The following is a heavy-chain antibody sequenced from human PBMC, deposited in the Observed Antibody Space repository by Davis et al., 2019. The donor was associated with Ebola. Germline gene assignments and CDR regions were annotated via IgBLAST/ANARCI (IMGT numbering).Heavy chain of an antibody. CDR2: IKQDGSEK. D-gene: IGHD6-6*01. Sequence: GGSLRLSCAASGFTFSSYAMSWVRQAPGKGLEWVSNIKQDGSEKYYVDSVKGRFTISRDNAKNSLYLQMNSLRAEDTAVYYCARMSRSSSPYYYYYGMDVWGQGTTVTVSS. J-gene: IGHJ6*02. CDR1: GFTFSSYA. V-gene: IGHV3-7*01. CDR3: ARMSRSSSPYYYYYGMDV.